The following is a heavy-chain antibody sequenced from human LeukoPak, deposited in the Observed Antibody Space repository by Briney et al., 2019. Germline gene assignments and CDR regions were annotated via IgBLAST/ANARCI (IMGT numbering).Heavy chain of an antibody. Sequence: LPGGPLRLSCAASGFPFSSFAMGWVRQSPGKGLEWLSTINGGGNTTFYADSVKGRFTISRDNSKNTLYLHMDSLRPDDTAIYYCTKELHVAVAVADYYYFYMDVWGRGTAVTVSS. CDR3: TKELHVAVAVADYYYFYMDV. CDR2: INGGGNTT. J-gene: IGHJ6*03. V-gene: IGHV3-23*01. CDR1: GFPFSSFA. D-gene: IGHD6-19*01.